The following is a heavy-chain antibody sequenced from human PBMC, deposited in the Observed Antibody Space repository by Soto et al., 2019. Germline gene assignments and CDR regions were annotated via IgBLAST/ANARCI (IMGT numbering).Heavy chain of an antibody. Sequence: SETLSLTGAVYGGSFSGYYWSWIRQPPGKGLEWIGEINHSGSTNYNPSLKSRVTISVDTSKNQFSLKLSSVTAADTAVYYCATSLPRTYYYGSGSYSRYYYGMDVWGQGTTVTVSS. CDR3: ATSLPRTYYYGSGSYSRYYYGMDV. V-gene: IGHV4-34*01. CDR2: INHSGST. D-gene: IGHD3-10*01. CDR1: GGSFSGYY. J-gene: IGHJ6*02.